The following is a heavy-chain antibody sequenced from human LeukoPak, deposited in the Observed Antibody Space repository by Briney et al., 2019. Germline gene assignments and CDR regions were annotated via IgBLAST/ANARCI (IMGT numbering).Heavy chain of an antibody. V-gene: IGHV4-59*01. CDR2: IYYSGST. J-gene: IGHJ4*02. CDR3: ARVVPQWLAIDY. D-gene: IGHD6-19*01. Sequence: SETLSLTCTVSGGSISSYYWSWIRQPPGKGLEWIGYIYYSGSTNYDPSLKSRVTISVDTSKNQFSLKLSSVTAADTAVYYCARVVPQWLAIDYWGQGTLVTVSS. CDR1: GGSISSYY.